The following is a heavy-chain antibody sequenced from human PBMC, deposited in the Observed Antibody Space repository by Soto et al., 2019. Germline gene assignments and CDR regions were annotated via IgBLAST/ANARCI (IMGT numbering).Heavy chain of an antibody. CDR1: GFTFRDSW. D-gene: IGHD4-4*01. J-gene: IGHJ5*02. Sequence: EVQLVESGGGLVQPGGSLRLSCTASGFTFRDSWMTWVRQAPGKVLEWVARIKPDESEKKYADSVKGRFSISRDNAKNSMYMQMDSLRGEDAAVYYCVRGGSNYASWGQGTLVTVSS. CDR3: VRGGSNYAS. V-gene: IGHV3-7*01. CDR2: IKPDESEK.